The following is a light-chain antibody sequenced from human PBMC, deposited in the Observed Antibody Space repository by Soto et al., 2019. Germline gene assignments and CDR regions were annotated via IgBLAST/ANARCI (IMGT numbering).Light chain of an antibody. Sequence: DIVMTQSPLSLPVTPGEPASISCRSSQSLLHSNGYNYLDWYLQKPGQSPQLLIYLGSNRASGVPDRFSGSGSGTDFTLKISRVEAEEVWVYYCMLGTHWHPKTFGQGTKVEIK. CDR3: MLGTHWHPKT. J-gene: IGKJ1*01. V-gene: IGKV2-28*01. CDR2: LGS. CDR1: QSLLHSNGYNY.